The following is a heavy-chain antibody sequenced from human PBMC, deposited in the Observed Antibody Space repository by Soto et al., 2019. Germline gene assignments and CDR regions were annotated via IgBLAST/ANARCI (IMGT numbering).Heavy chain of an antibody. V-gene: IGHV4-39*01. D-gene: IGHD2-15*01. CDR1: GGSISSSSYY. Sequence: QLQLQESGPGLVKPSETPSLTCTVSGGSISSSSYYWGWIRQPPGKGLEWIGSIYYSGSTYYNPSLKSRVTISVDTSKTQFSLTLSSVTAADTAVYYCARPNCSGGSCYSQQFDYWGQGTLVTVSS. CDR3: ARPNCSGGSCYSQQFDY. CDR2: IYYSGST. J-gene: IGHJ4*02.